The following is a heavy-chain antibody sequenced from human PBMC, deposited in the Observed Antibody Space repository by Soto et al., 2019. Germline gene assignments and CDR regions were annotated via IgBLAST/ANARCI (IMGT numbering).Heavy chain of an antibody. D-gene: IGHD3-22*01. V-gene: IGHV3-23*01. CDR3: AKWAEDSSGFPMDV. CDR2: ISGSGGST. CDR1: GFTFSSYA. J-gene: IGHJ6*02. Sequence: PGGSLRLSCAASGFTFSSYAMSWVRQAPGKGLEWVSAISGSGGSTYHADSVKGRFTISRDNSKNTLYLQMNSLRAEDTAVYYCAKWAEDSSGFPMDVWGQGTTVTVSS.